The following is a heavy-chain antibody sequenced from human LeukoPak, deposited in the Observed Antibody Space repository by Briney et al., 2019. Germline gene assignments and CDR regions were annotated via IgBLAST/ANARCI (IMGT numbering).Heavy chain of an antibody. J-gene: IGHJ5*02. CDR1: GGPITTSSYY. V-gene: IGHV4-39*07. CDR2: IYYTGST. CDR3: AREGPHNYYDSSGYYPRWFDP. D-gene: IGHD3-22*01. Sequence: PSETLSLTCSVSGGPITTSSYYWGWIRQPPVKGLEWIGSIYYTGSTNYNPSLKSRVTMSVDTSKNQFSLKLSSVTAADTAVYYCAREGPHNYYDSSGYYPRWFDPWGQGTLVTVSS.